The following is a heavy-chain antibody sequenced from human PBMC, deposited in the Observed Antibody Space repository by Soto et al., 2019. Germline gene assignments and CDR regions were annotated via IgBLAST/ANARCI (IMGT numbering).Heavy chain of an antibody. D-gene: IGHD3-10*01. CDR3: AKDPRGGSGSYYFWFDP. V-gene: IGHV3-23*01. Sequence: GGSLRLSCAASGFTFSSYAMSWVRQAPGKGLEWVSAISGSGGSTYYADSVKGRFTISRDNSKNTLYLQMNSLRAEDTAVYYCAKDPRGGSGSYYFWFDPWGQGTLVTVSS. CDR1: GFTFSSYA. CDR2: ISGSGGST. J-gene: IGHJ5*02.